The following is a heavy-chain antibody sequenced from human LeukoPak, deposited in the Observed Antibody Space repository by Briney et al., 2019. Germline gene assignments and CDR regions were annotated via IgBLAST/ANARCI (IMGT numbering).Heavy chain of an antibody. Sequence: SETLSLTCTVSGGSISSGGYYWSWIRQHPGKGLEWIGYIYYSGSTYYNPSLKSRVTISVDTSKNQFSLKLSSVTAADTAVYYCARGMQQHPVDYWGQGTLVTVSS. V-gene: IGHV4-31*03. CDR1: GGSISSGGYY. D-gene: IGHD6-13*01. CDR2: IYYSGST. CDR3: ARGMQQHPVDY. J-gene: IGHJ4*02.